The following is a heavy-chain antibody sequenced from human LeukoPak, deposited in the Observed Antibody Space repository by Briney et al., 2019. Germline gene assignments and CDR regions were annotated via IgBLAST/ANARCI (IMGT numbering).Heavy chain of an antibody. V-gene: IGHV3-13*01. CDR2: IGTVGDT. CDR3: ARGGNPEASDI. Sequence: PGGSLRLSCAASGFSFSTYDMHWVRQATGKGLEWVSSIGTVGDTYYAASVQGRLTISREDATDSLYLQMNNLRTGDTAVYYCARGGNPEASDIWGQGTLVTVSS. CDR1: GFSFSTYD. J-gene: IGHJ3*02.